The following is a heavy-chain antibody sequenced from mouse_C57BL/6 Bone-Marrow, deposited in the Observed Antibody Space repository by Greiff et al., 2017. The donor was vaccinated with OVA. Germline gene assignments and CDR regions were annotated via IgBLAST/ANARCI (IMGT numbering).Heavy chain of an antibody. D-gene: IGHD3-3*01. J-gene: IGHJ1*03. CDR2: ISSGGSYT. CDR1: GFTFSSYG. V-gene: IGHV5-6*01. CDR3: ARHRGECIEGYFDV. Sequence: EVQGVESGGDLVKPGGSLKLSCAASGFTFSSYGMSWVRQTPDKRLEWVATISSGGSYTYYPDSVKGRFTISRDNAKNTLYLQMSSLKSEDTAMYYCARHRGECIEGYFDVWGTGTTVTVSS.